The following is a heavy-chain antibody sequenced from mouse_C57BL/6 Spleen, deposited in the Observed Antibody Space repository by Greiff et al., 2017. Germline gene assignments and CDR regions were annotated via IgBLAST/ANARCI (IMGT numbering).Heavy chain of an antibody. Sequence: VQLQQSGPELVKPGASVKISCKASGYAFSSSWMNWVKQRPGKGLEWIGRIYPGDGDTNYNGKFKGKATLTADKSSSTAYMQLSSLTSEDSAVYFCARARITTVDYWGQGTTLTVSS. D-gene: IGHD1-1*01. V-gene: IGHV1-82*01. CDR3: ARARITTVDY. J-gene: IGHJ2*01. CDR1: GYAFSSSW. CDR2: IYPGDGDT.